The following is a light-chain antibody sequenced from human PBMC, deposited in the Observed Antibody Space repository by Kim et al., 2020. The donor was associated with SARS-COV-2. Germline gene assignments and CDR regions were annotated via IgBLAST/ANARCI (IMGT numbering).Light chain of an antibody. CDR2: DAS. CDR3: SSYTSSSAVV. J-gene: IGLJ2*01. CDR1: SSDVGGYNY. Sequence: QSALTQPASVSGSPGQSITISCTGTSSDVGGYNYVSWYQQHPGKAPKLMIYDASNRPSGVSNRFSGSNSGNTASLSISGLQAEDEADYYCSSYTSSSAVVFSGGTQLTDL. V-gene: IGLV2-14*03.